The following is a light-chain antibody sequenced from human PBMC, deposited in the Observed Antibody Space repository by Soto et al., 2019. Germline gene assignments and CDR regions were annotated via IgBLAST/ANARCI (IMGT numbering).Light chain of an antibody. V-gene: IGKV3-15*01. CDR2: GAS. Sequence: EIVMTQSPATLSVSPGERATLSCRAGQSVSSNLAWYQQKPGQAPRLLIYGASTRATVIPAMFSGSGSGTEFTLTISSLQSEDFAVYYCQQYNNWPLFGPGTKVDIK. CDR3: QQYNNWPL. CDR1: QSVSSN. J-gene: IGKJ1*01.